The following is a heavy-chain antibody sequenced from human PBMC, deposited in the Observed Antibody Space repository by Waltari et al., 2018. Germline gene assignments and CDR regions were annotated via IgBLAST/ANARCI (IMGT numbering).Heavy chain of an antibody. J-gene: IGHJ4*02. D-gene: IGHD2-21*02. CDR3: ARDQDGDSNLDY. V-gene: IGHV3-72*01. Sequence: EVQLVESGGGLVQPGGSLRLSFAASGFPFRYYDIDWVRQAPNKRLEWVGRSRSKARNYITEYAASVRGRFSIFRDDSDNSLYLQMNSLKIEDTAVYYCARDQDGDSNLDYWGQGTLVAVSS. CDR1: GFPFRYYD. CDR2: SRSKARNYIT.